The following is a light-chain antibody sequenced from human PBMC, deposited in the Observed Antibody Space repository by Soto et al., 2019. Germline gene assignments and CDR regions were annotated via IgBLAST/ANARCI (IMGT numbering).Light chain of an antibody. CDR3: QQYVGSSRT. CDR2: AVS. J-gene: IGKJ1*01. V-gene: IGKV3-20*01. CDR1: QSVSSNY. Sequence: ESVLTQSPGTLSLSPGERATLSCRASQSVSSNYLAWYQQKPGQAPRLLIYAVSTRATGIPDRFSGSGSGTDFTLTISRLEPEDFAVYHCQQYVGSSRTFGQGTKVDIK.